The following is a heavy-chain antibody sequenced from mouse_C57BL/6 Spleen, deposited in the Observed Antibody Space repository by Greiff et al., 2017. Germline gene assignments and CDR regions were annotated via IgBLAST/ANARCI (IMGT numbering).Heavy chain of an antibody. V-gene: IGHV5-17*01. J-gene: IGHJ2*01. D-gene: IGHD4-1*01. CDR2: ISSGSSTI. CDR3: ATLTGTGDDY. Sequence: EVKLVEPGGGLVKPGGSLKLSCAASGFTFSDYGMHWVRQAPEKGLEWVAYISSGSSTIYYADTVKGRFTISRDNAKNTLFLQMTSLRSEDTAMYYCATLTGTGDDYWGQGTTLTVSS. CDR1: GFTFSDYG.